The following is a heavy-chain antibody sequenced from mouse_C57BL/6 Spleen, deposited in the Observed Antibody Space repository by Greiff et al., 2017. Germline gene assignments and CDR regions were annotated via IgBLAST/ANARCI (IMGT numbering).Heavy chain of an antibody. J-gene: IGHJ2*01. V-gene: IGHV5-9*01. D-gene: IGHD2-1*01. CDR2: ISGGGGNS. CDR3: ARRGNYSYYFDY. Sequence: EVKVVESGGGLVKPGGSLKLSCAASGFTFSSYTMSWVRQTPEKRLEWVATISGGGGNSSYPDSVSGRFTVSRDNDKNTLYLQMSSLRSEDTALDYCARRGNYSYYFDYWGKGTTLTVSS. CDR1: GFTFSSYT.